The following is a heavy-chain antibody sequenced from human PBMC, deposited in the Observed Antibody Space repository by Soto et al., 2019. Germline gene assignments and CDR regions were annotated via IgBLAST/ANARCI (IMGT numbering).Heavy chain of an antibody. CDR3: ANTFDVIRGPPDAFDI. J-gene: IGHJ3*02. CDR1: GFTFSSYA. D-gene: IGHD3-16*01. V-gene: IGHV3-23*01. Sequence: GGSLRLSCAASGFTFSSYAMSWVRQAPGKGLEWVSAISVSGGSTYYADSVKGRFTISRDNSKNTLYLQMNSLRAEDTAVYYCANTFDVIRGPPDAFDIWGQGTMVTVSS. CDR2: ISVSGGST.